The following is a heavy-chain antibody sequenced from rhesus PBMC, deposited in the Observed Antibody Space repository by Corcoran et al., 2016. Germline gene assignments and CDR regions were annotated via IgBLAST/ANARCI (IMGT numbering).Heavy chain of an antibody. Sequence: QLQLQESGPGLVKPSETLSVTCAVSGGSISSSYWSWIRQAPGKGLEWIGYIYGSCSSTNYNPSLKSRVTLSVDTSKNQLSLKLSSVTTADTAVYYCARVGYSGIAAGHLDYWGQGVLVTVSS. CDR1: GGSISSSY. V-gene: IGHV4-169*01. CDR3: ARVGYSGIAAGHLDY. CDR2: IYGSCSST. D-gene: IGHD6-13*01. J-gene: IGHJ4*01.